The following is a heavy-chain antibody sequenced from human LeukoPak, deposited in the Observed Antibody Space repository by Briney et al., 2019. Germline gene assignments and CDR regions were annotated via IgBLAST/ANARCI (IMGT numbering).Heavy chain of an antibody. CDR1: GASISSYY. V-gene: IGHV4-4*07. J-gene: IGHJ4*02. CDR3: ARDLSGSLYFDY. D-gene: IGHD3-10*01. Sequence: SETLSLTCTVSGASISSYYYNWIRQTAGRGLEWIGRLYISGSTDYNPSLKSRVTISVDTSNNQFSLNLNSVTAADTAVYFCARDLSGSLYFDYWGQGTLVTVSS. CDR2: LYISGST.